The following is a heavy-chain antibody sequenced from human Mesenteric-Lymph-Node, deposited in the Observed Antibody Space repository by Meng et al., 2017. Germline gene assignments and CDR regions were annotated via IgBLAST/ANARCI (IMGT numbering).Heavy chain of an antibody. CDR3: ARDLVVPAALDAFDI. V-gene: IGHV3-23*01. CDR2: VLGSGDTT. J-gene: IGHJ3*02. CDR1: GFTFTNYA. Sequence: GGSLRLSCAASGFTFTNYAMYWVRQAPGKGLEWLSGVLGSGDTTYYADSVKGRFTISRDNSKNTLYLQMNYLRAEDTAVYYCARDLVVPAALDAFDIWGQGTMVTVSS. D-gene: IGHD2-2*01.